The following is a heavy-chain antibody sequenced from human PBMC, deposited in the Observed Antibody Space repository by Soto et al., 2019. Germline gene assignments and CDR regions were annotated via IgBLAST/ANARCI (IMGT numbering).Heavy chain of an antibody. D-gene: IGHD3-3*01. CDR3: ARDGWDLEWLLRVYSYMDV. CDR1: GFAFSSYW. CDR2: INSDGTST. Sequence: EVQLVESGGGLVQPGGSLRLSCAVSGFAFSSYWMHWVRQTPGKGLVWVSRINSDGTSTAYADSVKGRFTISRDNAKDTMYLEMNSLRAEDTAVYYCARDGWDLEWLLRVYSYMDVWGKGPTVTVSS. J-gene: IGHJ6*03. V-gene: IGHV3-74*01.